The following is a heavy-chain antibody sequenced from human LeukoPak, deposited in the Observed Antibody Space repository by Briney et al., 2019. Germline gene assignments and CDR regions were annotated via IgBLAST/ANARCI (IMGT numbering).Heavy chain of an antibody. V-gene: IGHV1-46*01. J-gene: IGHJ4*02. CDR2: INPSGGST. D-gene: IGHD3-22*01. CDR1: GYTFTNYY. CDR3: AREEHGGYHDY. Sequence: ASVKVSCKASGYTFTNYYIHWVRQAPGQGPEWMGMINPSGGSTNYAQKFQGRVTMTRDTSTSTVYMELSSLGSEDTAVYYCAREEHGGYHDYWGQGTLVIVSS.